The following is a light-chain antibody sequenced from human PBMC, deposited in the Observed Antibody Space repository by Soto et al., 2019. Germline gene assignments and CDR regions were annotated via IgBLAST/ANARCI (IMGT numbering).Light chain of an antibody. V-gene: IGLV1-44*01. CDR2: DNN. J-gene: IGLJ3*02. CDR1: SSNIGSNT. Sequence: QSVLTQPPSASGTPGQRVTISCSGRSSNIGSNTVNWYQQFPGSAPKLLIYDNNRRPSGVPDRFSGSKSGPSASLAISGLQSEDEADYYCAAWDDSLTAPVFGGGTKLTVL. CDR3: AAWDDSLTAPV.